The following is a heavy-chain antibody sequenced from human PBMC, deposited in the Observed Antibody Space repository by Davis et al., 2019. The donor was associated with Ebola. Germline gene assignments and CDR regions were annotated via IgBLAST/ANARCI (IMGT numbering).Heavy chain of an antibody. CDR1: GFTFDDYA. Sequence: PGGSLRLSCAASGFTFDDYAMHWVRQAPGKGLEWVSGISWNSGSIGYADSVKGRFTISRDNAKNSLYLQMNSLRAEDTAVYYCAGIWDGEVDPWGQGTLVTVSS. V-gene: IGHV3-9*01. CDR2: ISWNSGSI. D-gene: IGHD3-10*01. J-gene: IGHJ5*02. CDR3: AGIWDGEVDP.